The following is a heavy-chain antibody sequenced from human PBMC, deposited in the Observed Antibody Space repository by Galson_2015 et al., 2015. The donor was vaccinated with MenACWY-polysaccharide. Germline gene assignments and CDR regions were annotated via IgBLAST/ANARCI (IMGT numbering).Heavy chain of an antibody. Sequence: ALRLSCVACGYRFSSYGIYWVRQAPGRGLEWAAVIWYDGSEYYYVDYVVGRFTISRDNSKNMAYLQMNSLRAEDTSRYYCARLQSKFFDFWGKGTTVTVSS. D-gene: IGHD3-9*01. CDR1: GYRFSSYG. CDR2: IWYDGSEY. J-gene: IGHJ6*04. CDR3: ARLQSKFFDF. V-gene: IGHV3-33*07.